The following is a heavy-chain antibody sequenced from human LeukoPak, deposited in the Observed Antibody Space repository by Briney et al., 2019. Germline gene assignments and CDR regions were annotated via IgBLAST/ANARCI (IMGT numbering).Heavy chain of an antibody. Sequence: ASVKVSCKASGYTFTSYGISWVRQAPGQGLEWMGWISAYNGNTNYAQKLQGRVTMTTDTSTSTAYMELRSLRSDDTAVYYCAREATRITGTTRLWFDPWGQGTLVTVSS. J-gene: IGHJ5*02. V-gene: IGHV1-18*01. D-gene: IGHD1-20*01. CDR3: AREATRITGTTRLWFDP. CDR2: ISAYNGNT. CDR1: GYTFTSYG.